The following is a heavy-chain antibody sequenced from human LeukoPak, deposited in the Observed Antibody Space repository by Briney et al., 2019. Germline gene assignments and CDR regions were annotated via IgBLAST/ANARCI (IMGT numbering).Heavy chain of an antibody. J-gene: IGHJ4*02. CDR3: AKDSWSSSWYSFDY. D-gene: IGHD6-13*01. V-gene: IGHV3-23*01. CDR1: GFTFSSYA. Sequence: PGGSLRLSCAASGFTFSSYAMSWVRQAPGKGLEWVSAISGSGGSTYYADSVKGRFTISRDNSKNTLYLLMNSLRAEDTAVYYCAKDSWSSSWYSFDYWGRGTLVTVSS. CDR2: ISGSGGST.